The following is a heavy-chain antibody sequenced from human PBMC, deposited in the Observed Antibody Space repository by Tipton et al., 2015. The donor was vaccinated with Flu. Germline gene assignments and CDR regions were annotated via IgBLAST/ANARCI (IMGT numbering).Heavy chain of an antibody. Sequence: TLSLTCAVYGGSFSGYYWSWIRQPPGKGPVWIGEIHHSGSTYYGPSLKSRVAISADTSNNQFSLRLSSVTAADTAMYYCTRSLRNSSGSPGYWGQGTLVTVSS. D-gene: IGHD3-22*01. V-gene: IGHV4-34*01. CDR2: IHHSGST. CDR3: TRSLRNSSGSPGY. J-gene: IGHJ4*02. CDR1: GGSFSGYY.